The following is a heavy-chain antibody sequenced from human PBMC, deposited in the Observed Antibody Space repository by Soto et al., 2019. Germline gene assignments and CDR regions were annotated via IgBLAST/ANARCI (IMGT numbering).Heavy chain of an antibody. CDR1: GFTFSTYG. D-gene: IGHD6-19*01. CDR2: ISYDGGNK. J-gene: IGHJ4*02. Sequence: GGSLRLSCAASGFTFSTYGMHWVRQAPGKGLAWVAVISYDGGNKYYTDSVKDRFTISRDNSKNTVYLQMNSLRAEDTAVYFCAKDGNAFSSRSYAPSLDYWGQGA. V-gene: IGHV3-30*18. CDR3: AKDGNAFSSRSYAPSLDY.